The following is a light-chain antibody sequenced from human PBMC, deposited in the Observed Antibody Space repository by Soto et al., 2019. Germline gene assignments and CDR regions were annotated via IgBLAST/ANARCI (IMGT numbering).Light chain of an antibody. CDR1: SSDVGGYNY. J-gene: IGLJ1*01. Sequence: QSALSQPPSASGAPGQSVTIPCTGTSSDVGGYNYVSWYQQHPGKAPKLMIYEVSKRPSGVPDRFSGSKSGNTASLTVSGLQAEDEADYYCSSYAASNNFVFGTGTKVTVL. CDR2: EVS. CDR3: SSYAASNNFV. V-gene: IGLV2-8*01.